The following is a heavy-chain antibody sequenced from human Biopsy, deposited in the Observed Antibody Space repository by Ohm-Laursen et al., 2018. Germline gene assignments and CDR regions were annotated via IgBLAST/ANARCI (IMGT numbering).Heavy chain of an antibody. V-gene: IGHV4-59*01. J-gene: IGHJ2*01. CDR1: GDSISSYY. D-gene: IGHD3-22*01. CDR3: ARDRGYYSDRTVPGYFDL. Sequence: TLSLTCTVSGDSISSYYWSWIRQPPGKVLEWIGYVYYTGSTDYNPSLQSRVTISVDTSKNHFSLRLRSVTPADTAIYYCARDRGYYSDRTVPGYFDLWGRGTLVTVSS. CDR2: VYYTGST.